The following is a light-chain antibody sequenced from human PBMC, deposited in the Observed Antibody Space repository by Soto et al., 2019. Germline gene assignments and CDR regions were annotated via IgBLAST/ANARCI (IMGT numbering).Light chain of an antibody. CDR3: SSYGGSNNLV. V-gene: IGLV2-8*01. CDR2: EVS. CDR1: SSDVGHYNY. J-gene: IGLJ2*01. Sequence: QSALTQPPSASGSPGQSVNISCTGTSSDVGHYNYVSWYQQQPGKAPKLMIYEVSKRPSGVPDRFSGSKFGYTASLTVSGLQAEDEADYYCSSYGGSNNLVFGGGTKVTVL.